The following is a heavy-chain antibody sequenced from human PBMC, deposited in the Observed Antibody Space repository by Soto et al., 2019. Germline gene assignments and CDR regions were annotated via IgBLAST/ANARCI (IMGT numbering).Heavy chain of an antibody. V-gene: IGHV4-59*01. J-gene: IGHJ6*02. D-gene: IGHD4-17*01. CDR1: GGSISSYY. CDR2: IYYSGST. CDR3: ARALTVTTYYYYGMDV. Sequence: SETLSLTCTVSGGSISSYYWSWIRQPPGKGLEWIGYIYYSGSTNYNPSLKSRVTISVDTSKNQFSLKLSSVTAADTAVYYCARALTVTTYYYYGMDVWGQGTTVTVS.